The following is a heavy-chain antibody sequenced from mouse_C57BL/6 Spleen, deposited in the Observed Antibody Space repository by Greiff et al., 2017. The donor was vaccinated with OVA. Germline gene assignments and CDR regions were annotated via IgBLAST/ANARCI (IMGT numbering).Heavy chain of an antibody. CDR1: GFSLTSYG. V-gene: IGHV2-2*01. Sequence: VKLVESGPGLVQPSQSLSITCTVSGFSLTSYGVHWVRQSPGKGLEWLGVIWSGGSTDYNAAFISSLSISKDNSKSQVFFKMNSLQADDTAIYYCARRRGSRGYFDVWGTGTTVTVSS. D-gene: IGHD1-3*01. CDR2: IWSGGST. J-gene: IGHJ1*03. CDR3: ARRRGSRGYFDV.